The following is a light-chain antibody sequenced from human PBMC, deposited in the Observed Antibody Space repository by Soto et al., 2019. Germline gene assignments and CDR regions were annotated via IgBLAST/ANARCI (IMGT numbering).Light chain of an antibody. V-gene: IGLV1-44*01. J-gene: IGLJ1*01. CDR3: AAWDHSLNGFYV. CDR1: SSNIGSNT. CDR2: NNN. Sequence: QSVVTQPPSASGAPGQSVTISCSGSSSNIGSNTVYWFQQLPGTAPKLLIFNNNQRPSGVPDRFSGSKSGTSASLAMRGLQSEDEAEYDCAAWDHSLNGFYVFGTGTKVTVL.